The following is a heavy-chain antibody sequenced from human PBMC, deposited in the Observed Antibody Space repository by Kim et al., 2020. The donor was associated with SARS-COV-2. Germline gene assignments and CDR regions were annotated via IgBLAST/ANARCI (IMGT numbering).Heavy chain of an antibody. D-gene: IGHD3-9*01. V-gene: IGHV3-33*01. Sequence: GGSLRLSCAASGFTFSSYGMHWVRQAPGKGLEWVAVIWYDGSNKYYADSVKGRFTISRDNSKNTLYLQMNSLRTEDTAVYYCARDGWVLRYYDILTAVGGDYYYYGMDVWGQGTTVTVSS. J-gene: IGHJ6*02. CDR3: ARDGWVLRYYDILTAVGGDYYYYGMDV. CDR2: IWYDGSNK. CDR1: GFTFSSYG.